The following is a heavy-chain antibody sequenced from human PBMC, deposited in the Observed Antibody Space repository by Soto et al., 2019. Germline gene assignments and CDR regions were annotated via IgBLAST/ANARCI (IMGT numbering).Heavy chain of an antibody. CDR2: LWGGGNLA. CDR1: GFSFSSHG. CDR3: TGDAEQPANYGMDV. V-gene: IGHV3-33*01. D-gene: IGHD6-13*01. Sequence: QVQLVESGGNVVQPGRSLRLSCAASGFSFSSHGMHWVRQAPGKGLEWVAHLWGGGNLAYYAYSVKGRFTISSDQSKNTLYLQMDSLGAEDTALYYCTGDAEQPANYGMDVWGRGTTVTVSS. J-gene: IGHJ6*02.